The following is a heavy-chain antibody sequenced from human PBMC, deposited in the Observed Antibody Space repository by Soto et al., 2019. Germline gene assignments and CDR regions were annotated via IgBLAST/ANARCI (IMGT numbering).Heavy chain of an antibody. V-gene: IGHV3-30-3*01. Sequence: QVQLVESGGGVVQPGRSLRLSCAASGFTFSSYAMHWVRQAPGKGLEWVAVISYDGSNKYYADSVKGRFTISRDNSKNXLYLQMNSLRAEDTAVYYCARVKGPRRDGYNWFDYWGQGTLVTVSS. CDR1: GFTFSSYA. CDR2: ISYDGSNK. J-gene: IGHJ4*02. CDR3: ARVKGPRRDGYNWFDY. D-gene: IGHD5-12*01.